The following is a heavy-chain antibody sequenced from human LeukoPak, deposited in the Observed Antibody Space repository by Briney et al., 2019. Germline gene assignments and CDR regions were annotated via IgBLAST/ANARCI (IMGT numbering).Heavy chain of an antibody. CDR1: GGSISSYY. D-gene: IGHD2-2*01. J-gene: IGHJ4*02. Sequence: SETLSLTCTVSGGSISSYYWSWIRQPPGKGLEWIGYIYYSGTTNYNPSLKSRVTISVDTSKNQFSLKLSSVTAADTAVYYCARRDCSSTSCYSPNFDYWGQGTLVTVSS. CDR3: ARRDCSSTSCYSPNFDY. V-gene: IGHV4-59*12. CDR2: IYYSGTT.